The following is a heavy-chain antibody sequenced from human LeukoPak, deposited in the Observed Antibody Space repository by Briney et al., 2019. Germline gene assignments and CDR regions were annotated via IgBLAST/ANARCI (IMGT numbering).Heavy chain of an antibody. J-gene: IGHJ6*02. CDR3: ARERTTIFGVVIPYYYYGMDV. V-gene: IGHV1-18*01. CDR2: ISAYNGNT. Sequence: ASVKVSCKASGYTFTSYGISWVRQAPGQGLEWMGWISAYNGNTNYAQKLQGRATMTTDTSTSTAYMELRSLRSDDTAVYYCARERTTIFGVVIPYYYYGMDVWGQGTTVTVSS. CDR1: GYTFTSYG. D-gene: IGHD3-3*01.